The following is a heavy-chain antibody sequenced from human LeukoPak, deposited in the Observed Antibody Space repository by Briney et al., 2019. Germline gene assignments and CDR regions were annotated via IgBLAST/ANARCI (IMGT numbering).Heavy chain of an antibody. CDR2: ISTDSSYT. V-gene: IGHV3-21*01. D-gene: IGHD2-15*01. CDR3: ARDEGFRSRAPFDY. CDR1: GFTFSSYS. J-gene: IGHJ4*02. Sequence: SGGSLRLSCAASGFTFSSYSMNWVRQAPGKGLEWVSAISTDSSYTYYADSVKGRFTISRDNAKNSLYLQMNSLRVEDTAVYYCARDEGFRSRAPFDYWGQGTLVTVSS.